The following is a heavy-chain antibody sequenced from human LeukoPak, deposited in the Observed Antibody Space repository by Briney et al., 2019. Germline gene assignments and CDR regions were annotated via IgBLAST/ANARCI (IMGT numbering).Heavy chain of an antibody. J-gene: IGHJ4*02. CDR1: GFTFSSYT. V-gene: IGHV3-23*01. D-gene: IGHD5-18*01. Sequence: GGSLRLSCAASGFTFSSYTMSWVRPAPGRGLEWVSAISGSGGSTYYADSVKGRFTISRDNSKNTLYLQMNSLRAEDTAVYYCAKIGTAMVQYYFDYWGQGTLVTVSS. CDR2: ISGSGGST. CDR3: AKIGTAMVQYYFDY.